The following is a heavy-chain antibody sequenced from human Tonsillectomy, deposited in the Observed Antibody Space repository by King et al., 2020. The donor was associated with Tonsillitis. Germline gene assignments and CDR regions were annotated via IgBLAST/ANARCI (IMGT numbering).Heavy chain of an antibody. D-gene: IGHD6-19*01. V-gene: IGHV3-30*02. CDR2: IRYDGTNS. CDR3: ATAGYASGWIFDS. J-gene: IGHJ4*02. Sequence: QLVQSGGGVVQPGGSLRLSCAASGFIFNDYGMHWLRQAPGKGLEWVSYIRYDGTNSYFADSVEGRFTISRANSKNTLFLQMNSLRSEDTAVYYCATAGYASGWIFDSWGQGTLVTVSS. CDR1: GFIFNDYG.